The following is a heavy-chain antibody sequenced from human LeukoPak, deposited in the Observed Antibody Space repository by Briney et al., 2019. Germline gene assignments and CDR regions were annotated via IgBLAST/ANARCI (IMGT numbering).Heavy chain of an antibody. CDR1: GFTFSNYG. V-gene: IGHV3-30*03. Sequence: GGSLRLSCAASGFTFSNYGIHWVRQAPGKGLEWVAVISYDGNNKYYADSVKGRFTISRDNPKNTLFLQMNSLRAEDTAVYYCARDWYYYDSSGYYPLGFDYWGQGTLVTVSS. CDR2: ISYDGNNK. D-gene: IGHD3-22*01. CDR3: ARDWYYYDSSGYYPLGFDY. J-gene: IGHJ4*02.